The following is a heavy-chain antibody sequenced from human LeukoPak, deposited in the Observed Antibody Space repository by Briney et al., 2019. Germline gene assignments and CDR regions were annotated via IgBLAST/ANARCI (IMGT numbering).Heavy chain of an antibody. CDR2: IYTSGST. V-gene: IGHV4-4*07. Sequence: SETLSLTCSVSGGSISTYYWSWIRQPAGKGLEWIGRIYTSGSTNYNPSLKSRVTMPVDTSKSQFSLNLSSVTAADTAVYYCASDPVWVGAFDIWGQGTMVTVSS. D-gene: IGHD1-26*01. J-gene: IGHJ3*02. CDR3: ASDPVWVGAFDI. CDR1: GGSISTYY.